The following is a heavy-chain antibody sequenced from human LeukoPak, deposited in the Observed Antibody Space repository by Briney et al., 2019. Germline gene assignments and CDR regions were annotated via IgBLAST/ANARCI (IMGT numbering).Heavy chain of an antibody. D-gene: IGHD4-17*01. J-gene: IGHJ4*02. Sequence: GGSLRLSCAASGFTFSSYGMHWVRQAPGKGLEWVAVISYDGSNKYYADSVKGRFTISRDNSKNTLYLQMNSLRAEDTAVYYCAKVKSLRSQGSVDYWGQGTLVTVSS. CDR3: AKVKSLRSQGSVDY. V-gene: IGHV3-30*18. CDR2: ISYDGSNK. CDR1: GFTFSSYG.